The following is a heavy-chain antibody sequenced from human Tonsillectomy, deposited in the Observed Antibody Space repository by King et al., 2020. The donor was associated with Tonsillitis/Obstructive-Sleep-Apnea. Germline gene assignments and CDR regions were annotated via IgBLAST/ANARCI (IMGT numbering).Heavy chain of an antibody. CDR1: GGSFSGYY. Sequence: HVQLQQWGAGLLKPSETLSLTCAVYGGSFSGYYWSWIRQPPGKGLEWIGEINHSGSTNYNPSLKSRVTISVDTSKNQFSLKLSSVTAADTAVYYCARESVELERPTRTYYYYYGMDVWGQGTTVTVSS. J-gene: IGHJ6*02. CDR3: ARESVELERPTRTYYYYYGMDV. D-gene: IGHD1-1*01. CDR2: INHSGST. V-gene: IGHV4-34*01.